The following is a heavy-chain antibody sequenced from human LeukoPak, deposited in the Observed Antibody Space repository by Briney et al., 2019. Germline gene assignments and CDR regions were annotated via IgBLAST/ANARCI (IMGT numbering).Heavy chain of an antibody. CDR1: GGSISSSTYY. CDR2: IYYSGST. CDR3: ARDRGSYVDY. D-gene: IGHD3-16*01. J-gene: IGHJ4*02. Sequence: RPSETLSLTCTVSGGSISSSTYYWGWIRQPPGKGLEWIGNIYYSGSTYYNPSLKSRVTISVDTSKNQFSLKLSSVTAADTAVYYCARDRGSYVDYWGQGTLVTVSS. V-gene: IGHV4-39*07.